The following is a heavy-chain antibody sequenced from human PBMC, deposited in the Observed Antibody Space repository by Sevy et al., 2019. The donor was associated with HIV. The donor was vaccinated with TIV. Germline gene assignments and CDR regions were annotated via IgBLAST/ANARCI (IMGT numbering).Heavy chain of an antibody. CDR1: GFSFSSYE. V-gene: IGHV3-48*03. CDR2: ITSSGSNI. J-gene: IGHJ6*02. D-gene: IGHD2-21*01. CDR3: ARDPAALKCGGDCYSYYYYYYGMDV. Sequence: GGSLRLSCAASGFSFSSYEMNWVRQAPGKGLEWVSSITSSGSNIYYSDSVKGRFTISRDNAKNSLYLQMNSLRAEDTAVYYCARDPAALKCGGDCYSYYYYYYGMDVWGQGTTVTVSS.